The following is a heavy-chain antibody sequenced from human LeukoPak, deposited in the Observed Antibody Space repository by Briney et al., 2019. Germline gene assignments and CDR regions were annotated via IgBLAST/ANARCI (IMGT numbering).Heavy chain of an antibody. D-gene: IGHD4-17*01. CDR1: GFPFSSYE. CDR3: ARKPNYGDYEVY. CDR2: ISSSGSTI. Sequence: GGPLRLSCAAPGFPFSSYERNGVPQAPGKGREWVSSISSSGSTIYYADSVKGRFTISRDNAKNSLYLQMNSRGAEDTAVYYCARKPNYGDYEVYWGQGTLVTGSS. V-gene: IGHV3-48*03. J-gene: IGHJ4*02.